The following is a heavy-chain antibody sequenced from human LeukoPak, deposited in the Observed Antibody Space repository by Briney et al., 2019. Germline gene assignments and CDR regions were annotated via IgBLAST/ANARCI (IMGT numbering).Heavy chain of an antibody. J-gene: IGHJ6*03. V-gene: IGHV1-69*06. CDR2: IIPIFGTA. Sequence: SVKVSCKASGGTFSSYAISWVRQAPGQGLECMGGIIPIFGTANYAQKFQGRVTITADKSTSTAYMELSSLRSEDTAVYYCARDREYSSSSCMDVWGKGTTVTVSS. D-gene: IGHD6-6*01. CDR1: GGTFSSYA. CDR3: ARDREYSSSSCMDV.